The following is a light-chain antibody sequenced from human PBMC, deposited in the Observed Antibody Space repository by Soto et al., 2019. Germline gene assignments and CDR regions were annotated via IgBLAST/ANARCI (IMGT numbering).Light chain of an antibody. V-gene: IGLV1-40*01. J-gene: IGLJ2*01. CDR3: QSYDSSVSGDVV. CDR2: GNS. CDR1: SSNIGAGYD. Sequence: QPVLTQPPSVSGAPGQRVTISCTGSSSNIGAGYDVHWYQQLPGTAPKLLIYGNSNRPSGVPDRFSGSKSGTSASLAITGLQAEDEADYYCQSYDSSVSGDVVFGGGTKLTVL.